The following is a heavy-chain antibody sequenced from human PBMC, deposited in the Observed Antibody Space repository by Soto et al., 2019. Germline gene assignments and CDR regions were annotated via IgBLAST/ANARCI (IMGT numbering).Heavy chain of an antibody. CDR2: ISYSGST. CDR1: GVSVSSGSCY. CDR3: ARGATVAQSDY. D-gene: IGHD4-17*01. V-gene: IGHV4-61*01. J-gene: IGHJ4*02. Sequence: QVQLQESGPGLVKPSETLSLTCTVSGVSVSSGSCYWTWIRQPPGKGLEWIGFISYSGSTNYNPSHKSRVTISLETSRSRVSLKVSSVTAADSAGYYGARGATVAQSDYWGQGTRVTVSP.